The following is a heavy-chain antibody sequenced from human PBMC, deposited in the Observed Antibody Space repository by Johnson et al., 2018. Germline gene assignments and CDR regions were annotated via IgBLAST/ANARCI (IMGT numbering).Heavy chain of an antibody. V-gene: IGHV3-73*01. D-gene: IGHD2-2*01. CDR2: IRSKANSYAT. CDR1: GGTFSGSA. CDR3: TSTSCIPCYYYYGMDV. Sequence: VQLVQSGAEVKKPGSSVKVSCKASGGTFSGSAMHWVRQASGKGLEWVGRIRSKANSYATAYAASVKGRFTISRDDSKNTAYLQMNSLKTEDTAVYYCTSTSCIPCYYYYGMDVWGQGTTVTVSS. J-gene: IGHJ6*02.